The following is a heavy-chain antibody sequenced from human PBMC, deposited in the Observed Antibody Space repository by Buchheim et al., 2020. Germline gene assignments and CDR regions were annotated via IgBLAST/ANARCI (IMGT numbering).Heavy chain of an antibody. CDR1: SGSINGYF. CDR2: VSYSGKT. Sequence: QVQLQESGPGLVKPSETLSLTCTVSSGSINGYFWSWLRQPPGKGLEWVGYVSYSGKTNYNPSLKRQVTMPVDKSKNQFSLKVISVTAADTAVYYCARGDLTFDYWGQGTL. CDR3: ARGDLTFDY. V-gene: IGHV4-59*01. J-gene: IGHJ4*02. D-gene: IGHD2-21*02.